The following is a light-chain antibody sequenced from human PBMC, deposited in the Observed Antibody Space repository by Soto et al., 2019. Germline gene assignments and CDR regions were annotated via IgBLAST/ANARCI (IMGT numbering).Light chain of an antibody. CDR3: QQYVTSPWA. CDR1: QSVSSSF. J-gene: IGKJ1*01. Sequence: EIVLTQSPGTLSLSPGERATLSCRASQSVSSSFLAWYQQKPGQAPRLLIYGASNRATDIPDRFSGSGSGTDFTLTISRLEPEDFAVYECQQYVTSPWAFGQGTKVAIE. V-gene: IGKV3-20*01. CDR2: GAS.